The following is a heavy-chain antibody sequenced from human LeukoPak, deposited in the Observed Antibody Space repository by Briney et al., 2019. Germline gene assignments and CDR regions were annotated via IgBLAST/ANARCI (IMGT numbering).Heavy chain of an antibody. CDR3: ARGDYPWGFDC. Sequence: SETLSLTCTVSGGSISSGDYYWSWIRQPPGKGLEWIAYMYHSGSTYYNSSLKSRVTISIDRSKNQLSLKLNSVTAADTAVYYCARGDYPWGFDCWGQGTLVTVSS. J-gene: IGHJ4*02. V-gene: IGHV4-30-2*01. CDR1: GGSISSGDYY. CDR2: MYHSGST. D-gene: IGHD4-11*01.